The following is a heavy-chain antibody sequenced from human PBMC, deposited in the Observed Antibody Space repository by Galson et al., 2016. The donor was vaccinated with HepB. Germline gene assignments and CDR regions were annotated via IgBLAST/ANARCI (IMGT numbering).Heavy chain of an antibody. J-gene: IGHJ6*02. D-gene: IGHD5-24*01. CDR1: GFFFSTYN. CDR2: ISTPGSDL. V-gene: IGHV3-21*01. Sequence: SLRLSCAASGFFFSTYNMSWVRQAPGKGLEWVSSISTPGSDLFYADSLKGRFTILRDNAKNSLYLQMNSLRDEDTAVYYCARDGPGWVMATITILVYYCGMDVWGQGTTVTVSS. CDR3: ARDGPGWVMATITILVYYCGMDV.